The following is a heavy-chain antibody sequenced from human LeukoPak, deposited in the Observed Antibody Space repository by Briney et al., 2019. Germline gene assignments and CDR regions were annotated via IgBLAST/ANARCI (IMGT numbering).Heavy chain of an antibody. V-gene: IGHV4-34*01. D-gene: IGHD1-1*01. CDR1: GGSFSDYY. CDR3: ARVSWFPGTSYYYMDV. J-gene: IGHJ6*03. Sequence: PSETLSLTCAVYGGSFSDYYWSWIRQPPGRGLEWIGEINHSGSTNYNPSLKSRVTISVDTSKNQFSLKLTSVTAADTAVYYCARVSWFPGTSYYYMDVWGKGTTVTVSS. CDR2: INHSGST.